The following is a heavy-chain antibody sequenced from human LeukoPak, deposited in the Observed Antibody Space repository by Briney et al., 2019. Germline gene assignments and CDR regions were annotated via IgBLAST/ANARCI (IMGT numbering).Heavy chain of an antibody. CDR1: GFTFSSSA. D-gene: IGHD4-17*01. V-gene: IGHV3-23*01. Sequence: GGSLRLSCAASGFTFSSSAMSWVRQAPGKGLEWVSAISGSGGSTYYADSVKGRFTISRDNSKYTVFLQMNSLRAEDTAVYYCAKDRKVYEGTYGDYDYWGQGTLVTVSS. CDR2: ISGSGGST. J-gene: IGHJ4*02. CDR3: AKDRKVYEGTYGDYDY.